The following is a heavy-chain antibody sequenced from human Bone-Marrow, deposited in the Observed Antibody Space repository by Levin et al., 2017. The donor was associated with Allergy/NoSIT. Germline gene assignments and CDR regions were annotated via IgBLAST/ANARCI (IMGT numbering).Heavy chain of an antibody. CDR2: IWTDGSKK. J-gene: IGHJ4*02. V-gene: IGHV3-33*01. Sequence: GGSLRLSCAASGFTFSTYGMHWVRQAPGKGLEWVAVIWTDGSKKIYADTVKGRFTISRDNSENTLYLQMNSLRVEDTAVYYCGTDSGGSPWDYWGQGTLVTVSS. D-gene: IGHD1-26*01. CDR1: GFTFSTYG. CDR3: GTDSGGSPWDY.